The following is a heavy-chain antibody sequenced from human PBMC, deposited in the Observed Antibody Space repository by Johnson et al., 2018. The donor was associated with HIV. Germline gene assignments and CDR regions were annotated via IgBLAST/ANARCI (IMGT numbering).Heavy chain of an antibody. CDR3: AREAPGSSGAFDI. CDR2: VSYDESNK. D-gene: IGHD1-26*01. V-gene: IGHV3-30*04. CDR1: GFTFSSYA. J-gene: IGHJ3*02. Sequence: QVQLVESGGGVVRPGGSLRLSCAASGFTFSSYAMHWVRQAPGKGLEWVAVVSYDESNKYYADSVKGRFTISRDNSKNTLYLQMTSLRAEDTAVYYCAREAPGSSGAFDIWGQGTMVTVSS.